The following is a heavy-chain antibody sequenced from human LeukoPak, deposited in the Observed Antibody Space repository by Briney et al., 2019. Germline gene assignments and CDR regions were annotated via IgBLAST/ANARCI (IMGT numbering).Heavy chain of an antibody. V-gene: IGHV5-51*01. CDR3: ARHRIPGSHDAFDI. Sequence: GESLKISCKGSGYSFTTYWIGWVRQMPGKGLEWMGIIYPGDSESRYSPSLQGQVTISVDKSISTAYLQWSSLKASDTAMYHCARHRIPGSHDAFDIWGQGTMVTVSS. D-gene: IGHD2-15*01. CDR1: GYSFTTYW. CDR2: IYPGDSES. J-gene: IGHJ3*02.